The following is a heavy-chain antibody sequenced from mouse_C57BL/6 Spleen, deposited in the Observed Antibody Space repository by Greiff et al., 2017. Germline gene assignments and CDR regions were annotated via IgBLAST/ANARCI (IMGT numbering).Heavy chain of an antibody. V-gene: IGHV1-50*01. CDR3: ARGSGTRYFDV. D-gene: IGHD3-1*01. J-gene: IGHJ1*03. Sequence: QVQLQQPGAELAKPGASVKLSCKASGYTFTSYWMQWVKQRPGQGLEWIGEIDPSDSYTNYNQKFKGKGRLTVDTSSSTAYMQLSRLTSEDSAVYYCARGSGTRYFDVWGTGTTVTVSS. CDR2: IDPSDSYT. CDR1: GYTFTSYW.